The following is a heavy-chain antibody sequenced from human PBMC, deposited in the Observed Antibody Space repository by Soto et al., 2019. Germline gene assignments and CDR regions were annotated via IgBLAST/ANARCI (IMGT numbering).Heavy chain of an antibody. CDR3: ARQGSYGDYSWWFDP. J-gene: IGHJ5*02. CDR1: GGSISSSSYY. Sequence: QLQLQESGPGLVKPSETLSLTCTVSGGSISSSSYYWGWIRQPPGKGLEWIGSIYYSGSTYYNPSLKSRVTISVDTSKNQFSLKLSSVTAADTAVYYCARQGSYGDYSWWFDPWGQGSLVTVSS. CDR2: IYYSGST. D-gene: IGHD4-17*01. V-gene: IGHV4-39*01.